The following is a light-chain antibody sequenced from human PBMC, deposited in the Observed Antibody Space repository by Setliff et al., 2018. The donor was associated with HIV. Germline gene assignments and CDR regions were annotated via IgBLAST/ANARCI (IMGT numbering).Light chain of an antibody. Sequence: QSVLTQPASVSGSPGQSITISCTGTSSDIGGCKSVSWYQQHPGKAPKLMIYDVSNRPSGVSNRFPGSKSGNTASLTISGLQAEDEADYYCCSLTSTSSYVFGTGTKVTVL. CDR3: CSLTSTSSYV. CDR2: DVS. CDR1: SSDIGGCKS. V-gene: IGLV2-14*03. J-gene: IGLJ1*01.